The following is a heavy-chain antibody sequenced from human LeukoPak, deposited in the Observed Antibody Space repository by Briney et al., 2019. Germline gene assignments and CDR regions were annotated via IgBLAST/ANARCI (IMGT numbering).Heavy chain of an antibody. CDR2: INPNSGGT. D-gene: IGHD5-12*01. J-gene: IGHJ5*02. CDR3: ARDRVATIPPNWFDP. Sequence: ASVKVSCKASGYTFTGYYMHWVRQAPGQGLEWMGWINPNSGGTNYAQKFQGRVTMTRDTSISTAYMELSRLRSDGTAVYYCARDRVATIPPNWFDPWGQGTLVTVSS. V-gene: IGHV1-2*02. CDR1: GYTFTGYY.